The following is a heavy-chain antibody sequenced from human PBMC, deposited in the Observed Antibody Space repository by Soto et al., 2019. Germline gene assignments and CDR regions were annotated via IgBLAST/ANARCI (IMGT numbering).Heavy chain of an antibody. CDR2: INQGASEK. V-gene: IGHV3-7*01. CDR1: GFTFSSYW. Sequence: LRLSCAASGFTFSSYWMSWVRQAPGKGLEWVANINQGASEKYYVDSVKGRFTLSRDNAKNSLYLQMNSLRAEDKAVYYCATDSPFDYWGQGTLVTVSS. CDR3: ATDSPFDY. D-gene: IGHD2-21*02. J-gene: IGHJ4*02.